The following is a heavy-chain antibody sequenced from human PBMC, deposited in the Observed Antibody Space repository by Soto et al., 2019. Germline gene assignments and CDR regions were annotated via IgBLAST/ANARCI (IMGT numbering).Heavy chain of an antibody. V-gene: IGHV3-74*01. J-gene: IGHJ4*02. CDR3: ARDNWNSY. D-gene: IGHD1-1*01. CDR2: IDKDGSTT. CDR1: GFTFSSYA. Sequence: GGSLRLSCAASGFTFSSYAMSWVRQAPGKGLEWVSRIDKDGSTTTYADYVKSRFTISRDNAKKTLLLQMNNLRDDDTAVYYCARDNWNSYWGQGTLVTVSS.